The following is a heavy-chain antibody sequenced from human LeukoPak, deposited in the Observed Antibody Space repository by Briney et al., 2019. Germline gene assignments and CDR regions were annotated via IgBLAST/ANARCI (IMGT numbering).Heavy chain of an antibody. CDR1: GFTFDDYA. Sequence: GGSLRLSCAASGFTFDDYAMHWVRQARGKGLEWVSGISWNSGSIGYADSVKGRFTISRDNAKNSLYLQMNSLRAEDTALYYCAKDHDFWSGYTDYWGQGTLVTVSS. CDR3: AKDHDFWSGYTDY. J-gene: IGHJ4*02. D-gene: IGHD3-3*01. CDR2: ISWNSGSI. V-gene: IGHV3-9*01.